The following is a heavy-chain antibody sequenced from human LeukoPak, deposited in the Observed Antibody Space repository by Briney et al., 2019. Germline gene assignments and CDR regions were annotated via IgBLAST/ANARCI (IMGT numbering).Heavy chain of an antibody. CDR1: GGSFSGYY. CDR3: ARGVRYSSGWYNKYNWFDP. Sequence: PSETLSLTCAVYGGSFSGYYWSWIRQPPGKGLEWIGEINHSGSTNYNPSLKSRVTISVDTSKNQFSLKLSSVTAADTAVYYCARGVRYSSGWYNKYNWFDPWGQGTLVTVSS. J-gene: IGHJ5*02. V-gene: IGHV4-34*01. CDR2: INHSGST. D-gene: IGHD6-19*01.